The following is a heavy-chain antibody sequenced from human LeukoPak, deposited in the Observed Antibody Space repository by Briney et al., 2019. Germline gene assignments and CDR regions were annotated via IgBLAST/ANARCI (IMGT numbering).Heavy chain of an antibody. Sequence: PGGSLRLSCAGSGFTVSSKYMSWVRQAPGKGLEWVSVIYDGGSTYNADSVKGRFAISRDNSKNTLYLQMNSLRAEDTAVYYCAKGGVEMATFGAFDIWGQGTMVTVSS. CDR1: GFTVSSKY. CDR2: IYDGGST. V-gene: IGHV3-66*01. CDR3: AKGGVEMATFGAFDI. D-gene: IGHD5-24*01. J-gene: IGHJ3*02.